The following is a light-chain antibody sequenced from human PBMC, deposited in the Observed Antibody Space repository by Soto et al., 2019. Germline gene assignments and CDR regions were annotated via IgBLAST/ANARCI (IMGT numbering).Light chain of an antibody. CDR3: QQYNDWPPWT. V-gene: IGKV3-15*01. Sequence: MTQSPSSLSASVGDRVTITCRASQSISSNLAWYQQKPGQAPRLLIHGASTRATGIPDRFSGSGSGTEFTLTISSLQSEDFVVYYCQQYNDWPPWTFGQGTKVDIK. J-gene: IGKJ1*01. CDR2: GAS. CDR1: QSISSN.